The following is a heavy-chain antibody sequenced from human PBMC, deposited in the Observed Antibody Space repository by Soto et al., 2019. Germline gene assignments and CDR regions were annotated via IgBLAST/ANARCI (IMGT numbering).Heavy chain of an antibody. CDR1: GFSFSNFA. CDR3: ARSEGADGVVWFDT. Sequence: EVQLLQSGGDLVQPGGSLRVSCVASGFSFSNFAMSWVRQAPGKGLEWVSGIRGSGAESHYVDSVRGRFTISRDNSKNTVYLEMHSLNVGDTAVYYCARSEGADGVVWFDTWGQGTLVTVSS. CDR2: IRGSGAES. D-gene: IGHD1-26*01. J-gene: IGHJ5*02. V-gene: IGHV3-23*02.